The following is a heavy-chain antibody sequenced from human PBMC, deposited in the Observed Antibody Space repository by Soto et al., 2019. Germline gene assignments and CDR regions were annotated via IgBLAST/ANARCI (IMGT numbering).Heavy chain of an antibody. J-gene: IGHJ6*02. CDR2: IIPIFGTA. Sequence: SSVKISCKAAGGTFSSYAIIWVRQAPGQGLEWMGGIIPIFGTANYAQKFQGRVTITADESRSTAYMELSSLRSEDTAVYYCARVNCPRVGDYYYYGMDVWGQGTTVTVSS. CDR1: GGTFSSYA. CDR3: ARVNCPRVGDYYYYGMDV. D-gene: IGHD2-15*01. V-gene: IGHV1-69*13.